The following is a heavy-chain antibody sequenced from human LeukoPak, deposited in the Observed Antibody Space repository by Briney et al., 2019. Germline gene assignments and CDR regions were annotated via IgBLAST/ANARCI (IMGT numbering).Heavy chain of an antibody. CDR1: GGSISSSSYY. D-gene: IGHD3-9*01. CDR3: ARIVGVYDILTGYGPYYFDY. Sequence: SETLSLTCTVSGGSISSSSYYWGWIRQPPGKGLEWIGSIYYSGSTYYNPSLKSRVTISVDTSKNQFSLKLSSVTAADTAVYYCARIVGVYDILTGYGPYYFDYWGQGTLVTVSS. V-gene: IGHV4-39*07. CDR2: IYYSGST. J-gene: IGHJ4*02.